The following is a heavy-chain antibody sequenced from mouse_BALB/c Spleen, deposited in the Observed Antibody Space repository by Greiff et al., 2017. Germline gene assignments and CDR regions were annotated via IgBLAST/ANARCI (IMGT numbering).Heavy chain of an antibody. CDR3: ARDMITTRGYYFDY. J-gene: IGHJ2*01. CDR1: GYSITSGYY. CDR2: ISYDGSN. D-gene: IGHD2-4*01. Sequence: ESGPGLVKPSQSLSLTCSVTGYSITSGYYWNWIRQFPGNKLEWMGYISYDGSNNYNPSLKNRISITRDTSKNQFFLKLNSVTTEDTATYYCARDMITTRGYYFDYWGQGTTLTVSS. V-gene: IGHV3-6*02.